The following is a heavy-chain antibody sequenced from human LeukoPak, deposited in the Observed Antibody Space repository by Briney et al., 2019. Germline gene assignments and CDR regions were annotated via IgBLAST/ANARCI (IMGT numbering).Heavy chain of an antibody. V-gene: IGHV3-48*02. J-gene: IGHJ6*02. CDR2: ISGNSVTR. Sequence: GGSLRLSCAASGFTFSNYGMNWVRQAPGKGLEWVSQISGNSVTRYYADSVKGRFTISRDNVKNSLYLQMNSLRDEDTAVYYCARYFGDPQGMDVWGQGTTVTVSS. CDR3: ARYFGDPQGMDV. CDR1: GFTFSNYG. D-gene: IGHD3-10*01.